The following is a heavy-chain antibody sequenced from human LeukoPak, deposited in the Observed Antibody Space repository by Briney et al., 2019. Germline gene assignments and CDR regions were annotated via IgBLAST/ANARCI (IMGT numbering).Heavy chain of an antibody. Sequence: SETLSLTCAVYGGSFSGYCWSWIRQPPGKGLEWIGEINHSGSTNYNPSLKSRVTISVDTSKNQFSLKLSSVTAADTAVYYCARGLNLGGYFDYWGQGTLVTVSS. V-gene: IGHV4-34*01. D-gene: IGHD2-15*01. J-gene: IGHJ4*02. CDR3: ARGLNLGGYFDY. CDR1: GGSFSGYC. CDR2: INHSGST.